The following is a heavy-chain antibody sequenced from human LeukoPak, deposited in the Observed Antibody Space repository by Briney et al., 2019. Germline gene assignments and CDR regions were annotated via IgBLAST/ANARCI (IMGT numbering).Heavy chain of an antibody. J-gene: IGHJ4*02. V-gene: IGHV3-21*01. CDR1: GITFSTYT. Sequence: GGSLRLSCVVSGITFSTYTMNWARQAPGKGLEWVSSIGPSGTNTHYADSVKGRFTISRDNSKNTLYLQMNSLRAEDTAVYYCARSRYGSGSSLAFDYWGQGTLVTVSS. CDR2: IGPSGTNT. CDR3: ARSRYGSGSSLAFDY. D-gene: IGHD3-10*01.